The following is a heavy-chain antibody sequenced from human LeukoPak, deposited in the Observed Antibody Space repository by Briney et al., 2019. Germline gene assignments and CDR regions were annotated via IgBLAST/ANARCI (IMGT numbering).Heavy chain of an antibody. CDR3: ARDRDYAFDY. J-gene: IGHJ4*02. CDR1: GFTFSIYS. V-gene: IGHV3-48*01. CDR2: FRSATNTI. D-gene: IGHD3-16*01. Sequence: GGSLRLSCAASGFTFSIYSMNWVRKAPGKGLEWISHFRSATNTIDYADSVKGRFSISGDDAKNPLYLQMNSLRAEDTAVYYCARDRDYAFDYWGPGTLVTVSS.